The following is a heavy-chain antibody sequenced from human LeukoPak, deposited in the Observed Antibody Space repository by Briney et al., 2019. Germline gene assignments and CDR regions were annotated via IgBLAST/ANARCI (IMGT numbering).Heavy chain of an antibody. Sequence: ASVKVSCKVSGYTLTELSMHWVRQAPGKGLEWMGGFDPENGETIYAQKFQGRVTMTEDTSTDTAYMELSSLRSEDTAVYYCATVGVYHYGSGSYSKGNYWGQGTLVIVSS. CDR2: FDPENGET. CDR3: ATVGVYHYGSGSYSKGNY. D-gene: IGHD3-10*01. CDR1: GYTLTELS. J-gene: IGHJ4*02. V-gene: IGHV1-24*01.